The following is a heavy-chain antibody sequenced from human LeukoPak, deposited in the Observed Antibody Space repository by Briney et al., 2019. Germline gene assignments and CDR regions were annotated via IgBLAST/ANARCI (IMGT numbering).Heavy chain of an antibody. CDR2: IWYDGSNK. Sequence: PGRSLRLSCAAPGFTFSSYGMHWVRQAPGKGLEWVAVIWYDGSNKYYADSVKGRFTISRDNSKNTLYLQMNSLRAEDTAVYYCARDTAPGRVTAIPEGYWGQGTLVTVSS. CDR1: GFTFSSYG. CDR3: ARDTAPGRVTAIPEGY. D-gene: IGHD2-21*02. V-gene: IGHV3-33*01. J-gene: IGHJ4*02.